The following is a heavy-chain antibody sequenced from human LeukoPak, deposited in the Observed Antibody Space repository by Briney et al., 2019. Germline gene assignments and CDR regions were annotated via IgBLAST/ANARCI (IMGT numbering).Heavy chain of an antibody. J-gene: IGHJ2*01. CDR3: ARDPSSSWYDPPYWYFDL. D-gene: IGHD6-13*01. Sequence: ASVKVSCKASGYTFTSYFMHWVRQAPGQGLEWMGTINPSDGTTSYAQKFQGRVTMTSDMSTTTVYMELSSLRSEDSAVYYCARDPSSSWYDPPYWYFDLWGRGTLVTVSS. CDR1: GYTFTSYF. CDR2: INPSDGTT. V-gene: IGHV1-46*01.